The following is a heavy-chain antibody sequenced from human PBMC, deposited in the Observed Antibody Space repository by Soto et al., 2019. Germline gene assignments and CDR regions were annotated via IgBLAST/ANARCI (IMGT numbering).Heavy chain of an antibody. D-gene: IGHD1-1*01. J-gene: IGHJ5*02. CDR1: GFSLTTNGVG. CDR2: FYWDDDK. CDR3: AYRKGAATGTGNWFDP. Sequence: GPTLVNPTETLTLTCTSSGFSLTTNGVGVGWIRQPPGKPLEWLGLFYWDDDKRYSPSLQNRLTISKDTSKNQVVLTLANMAPEDTGTYYCAYRKGAATGTGNWFDPWGQGTPVTVSS. V-gene: IGHV2-5*02.